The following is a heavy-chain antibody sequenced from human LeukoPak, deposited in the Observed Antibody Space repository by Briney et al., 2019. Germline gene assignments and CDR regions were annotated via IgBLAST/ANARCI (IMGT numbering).Heavy chain of an antibody. V-gene: IGHV4-34*01. CDR2: INHSGST. CDR3: ARGLGQYYYYGMDV. Sequence: SETLSLTCAVYGGSFSGYYWSWIRQPPGKGLEWIGEINHSGSTNYNPSLKSRVTISVDTSKNQFSLKLSSVTAADTAVYYCARGLGQYYYYGMDVWGQGTTVTVSS. J-gene: IGHJ6*02. D-gene: IGHD7-27*01. CDR1: GGSFSGYY.